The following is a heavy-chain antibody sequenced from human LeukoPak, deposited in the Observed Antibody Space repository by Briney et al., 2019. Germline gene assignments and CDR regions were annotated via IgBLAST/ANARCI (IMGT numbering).Heavy chain of an antibody. CDR2: ISSSGSTI. D-gene: IGHD5-12*01. CDR1: GFTFSSYE. J-gene: IGHJ4*02. Sequence: GGSLRLSCAASGFTFSSYEMNWVRQAPGKGLEWVSYISSSGSTIYYADSVKGRFTISRDNAKNSLYLQMNSLRAEDTAVYYCARVIFEREWLRVGYYFDYWGQGTLVTVSS. V-gene: IGHV3-48*03. CDR3: ARVIFEREWLRVGYYFDY.